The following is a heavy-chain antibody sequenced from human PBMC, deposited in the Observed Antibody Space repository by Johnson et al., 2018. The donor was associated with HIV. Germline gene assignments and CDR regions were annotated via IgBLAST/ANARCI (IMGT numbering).Heavy chain of an antibody. CDR3: ATFGGGSFHAFDI. J-gene: IGHJ3*02. CDR2: IKQDGSEK. V-gene: IGHV3-7*05. CDR1: GFTFSSYW. D-gene: IGHD1-26*01. Sequence: VQLVESGGGLVKPGGSLRLSCAASGFTFSSYWMGWVRQAPGTGLEWVANIKQDGSEKYSVDSLKGRFTISRDNAKNSLYLQMNSLRAEDTAVYYCATFGGGSFHAFDIWGQGTMVTVSS.